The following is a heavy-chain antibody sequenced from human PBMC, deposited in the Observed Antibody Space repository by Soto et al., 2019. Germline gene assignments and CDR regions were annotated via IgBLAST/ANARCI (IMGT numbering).Heavy chain of an antibody. J-gene: IGHJ5*02. CDR3: ARGAATVTPGWFDP. Sequence: LSLTCAVSGYSISSGYYWGWIRQTPGKGLEWIASIYHSGSTYYNPSLKSRVTISVDTSKNQFSLKLTSVTAADTAVYYCARGAATVTPGWFDPWGQGIMVTVS. CDR2: IYHSGST. D-gene: IGHD4-17*01. CDR1: GYSISSGYY. V-gene: IGHV4-38-2*01.